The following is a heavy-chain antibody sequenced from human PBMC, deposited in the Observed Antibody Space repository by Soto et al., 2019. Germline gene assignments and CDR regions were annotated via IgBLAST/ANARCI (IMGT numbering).Heavy chain of an antibody. CDR2: IYHSGST. CDR3: INWYSGHFRH. D-gene: IGHD6-13*01. CDR1: GYSISSGYY. V-gene: IGHV4-38-2*01. Sequence: SETLSLTCAVSGYSISSGYYWGWIRQPPGKGLEWIGSIYHSGSTYYNPSLKSRVTISVDTSKNQFSLSAEDTAFYYCVKDESINWYSGHFRHWGQGTLVTVSS. J-gene: IGHJ1*01.